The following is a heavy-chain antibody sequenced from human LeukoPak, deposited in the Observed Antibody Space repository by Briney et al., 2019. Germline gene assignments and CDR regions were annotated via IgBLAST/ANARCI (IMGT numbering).Heavy chain of an antibody. CDR1: GGSFSGYY. D-gene: IGHD5-18*01. J-gene: IGHJ6*03. CDR3: ARGQGRGYSYGWAYYYYYMDV. Sequence: SETLSLTCAVYGGSFSGYYWSWIRQPPGKGLEWIGEINHSGSTNYNPSLKSRVTISVDTSKNQFSLKLSSVTAADTAVYYCARGQGRGYSYGWAYYYYYMDVWGKGTTVTVSS. V-gene: IGHV4-34*01. CDR2: INHSGST.